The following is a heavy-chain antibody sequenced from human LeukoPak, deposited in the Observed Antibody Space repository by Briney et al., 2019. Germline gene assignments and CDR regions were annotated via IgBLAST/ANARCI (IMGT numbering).Heavy chain of an antibody. J-gene: IGHJ3*02. CDR1: GFTFSSYG. CDR2: IRYDANNE. Sequence: PGGSLRLSCAASGFTFSSYGMHWIRQAPGKGLEWVAFIRYDANNEYYADSVKGRFAISRDNSKSTLYLQMNSLRVEDTAVYYCAKDRWAFDIWGQGTMVTVSS. CDR3: AKDRWAFDI. D-gene: IGHD5-24*01. V-gene: IGHV3-30*02.